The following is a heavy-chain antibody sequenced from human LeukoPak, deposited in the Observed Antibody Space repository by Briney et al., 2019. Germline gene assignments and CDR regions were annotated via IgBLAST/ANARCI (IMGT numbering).Heavy chain of an antibody. Sequence: SVKVSCKASGGTFSSYAISWVRQAPGQGLELMGGIIPIFGTANYAQKFQGRGTITADESTSTAYMELSSLRSEDTDVYYCARLGPFYDSSSYGAYNWFDPWGQGTLVTVSS. CDR1: GGTFSSYA. CDR2: IIPIFGTA. V-gene: IGHV1-69*13. D-gene: IGHD3-22*01. CDR3: ARLGPFYDSSSYGAYNWFDP. J-gene: IGHJ5*02.